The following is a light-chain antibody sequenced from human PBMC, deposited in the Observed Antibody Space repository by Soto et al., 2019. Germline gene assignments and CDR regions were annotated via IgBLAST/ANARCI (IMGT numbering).Light chain of an antibody. CDR1: ESISTY. CDR3: QQSHSLQYT. V-gene: IGKV1-39*01. J-gene: IGKJ2*01. Sequence: DIQMTQSPSSLSASVGDRVTITCRASESISTYVNWYQQEPGKAPNLLIYAASSLQSGVPSRFSGSGSGTDFTLTISSLQPEDSATYYCQQSHSLQYTFGQGTKLEIK. CDR2: AAS.